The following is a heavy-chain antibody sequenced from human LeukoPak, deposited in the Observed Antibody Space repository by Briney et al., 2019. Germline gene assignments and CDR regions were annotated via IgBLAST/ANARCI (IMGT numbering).Heavy chain of an antibody. CDR3: AKVSGYSYGYHYYYMDV. CDR2: ISGSGGST. D-gene: IGHD5-18*01. Sequence: PGGSLRLSCAASGFTFSNYAMRWVCQAPGKGLEWVSAISGSGGSTYYADSVKGRFTISRDNSKNTLYLQMNSLRAEDTAVYYCAKVSGYSYGYHYYYMDVWGKGTTVTVSS. J-gene: IGHJ6*03. CDR1: GFTFSNYA. V-gene: IGHV3-23*01.